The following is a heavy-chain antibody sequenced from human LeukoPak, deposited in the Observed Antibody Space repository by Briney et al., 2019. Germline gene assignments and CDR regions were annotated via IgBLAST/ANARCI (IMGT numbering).Heavy chain of an antibody. J-gene: IGHJ4*02. D-gene: IGHD2-8*01. V-gene: IGHV4-30-4*01. Sequence: SETLSLTCTVSGGFISSGDHYWSWIRQPPGKGLEWIGYIYYSGTTHYNPSLKSRVNISADTSKSQFSLNLDSVTASDTAVYYCARSWAGMYYPFYYFDYWGQGSLVTVSS. CDR1: GGFISSGDHY. CDR3: ARSWAGMYYPFYYFDY. CDR2: IYYSGTT.